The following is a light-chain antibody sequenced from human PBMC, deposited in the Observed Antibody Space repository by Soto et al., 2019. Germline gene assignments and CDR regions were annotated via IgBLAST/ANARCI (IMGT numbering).Light chain of an antibody. V-gene: IGKV3-11*01. CDR2: DAS. J-gene: IGKJ4*02. CDR1: QSVSSY. CDR3: QQRSNWPG. Sequence: EIVLTQSPATLSLSPGGRATLSCRASQSVSSYLAWYQQKPGQAPRLLIYDASNRATGIPARFSGSGSGTDFTLTISSLEPEDFAVYYCQQRSNWPGFGGGTKVEIK.